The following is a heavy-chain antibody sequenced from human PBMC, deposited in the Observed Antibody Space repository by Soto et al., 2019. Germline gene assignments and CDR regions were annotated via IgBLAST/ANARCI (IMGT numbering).Heavy chain of an antibody. J-gene: IGHJ4*02. V-gene: IGHV3-30*18. CDR3: AKDGSSGAIDY. Sequence: PGGSLRLSCAASGFTFSSYGMHWVRQAPGKGLEWVAVISYDGSNKYYADSVKGRFTISRDNSKNTLYLQMNSLRAEDTAVYYCAKDGSSGAIDYWGQGTLVTVYS. D-gene: IGHD6-25*01. CDR2: ISYDGSNK. CDR1: GFTFSSYG.